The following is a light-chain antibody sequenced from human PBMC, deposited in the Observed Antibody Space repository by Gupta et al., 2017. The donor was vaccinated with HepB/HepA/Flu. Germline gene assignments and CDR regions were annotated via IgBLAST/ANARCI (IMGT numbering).Light chain of an antibody. CDR3: QYYDTNQRGNWV. CDR2: YNS. CDR1: SSNIGAGYD. J-gene: IGLJ3*02. Sequence: QSVLTQPPSVSGAPGQRVTITCTGSSSNIGAGYDVHWYQQLPGTDPKLLIDYNSNRRSGVHDRFSCANSGTSASLAIPTLPAEEDADDDYQYYDTNQRGNWVFGGGTKLTVL. V-gene: IGLV1-40*01.